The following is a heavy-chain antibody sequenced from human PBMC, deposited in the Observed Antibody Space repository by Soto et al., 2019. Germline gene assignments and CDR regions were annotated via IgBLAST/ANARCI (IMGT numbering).Heavy chain of an antibody. CDR1: GYTFTSYA. CDR3: ARNRDYYDTLLSY. D-gene: IGHD3-22*01. J-gene: IGHJ4*02. V-gene: IGHV1-3*01. CDR2: INAGNGNT. Sequence: ASVKVSCKAPGYTFTSYAMHWVRQAPGQRLEWMGWINAGNGNTKYSQKFQGRVTITRDTSASTAYMELSSLRSEDTAVYYCARNRDYYDTLLSYWGQGTLVTVSS.